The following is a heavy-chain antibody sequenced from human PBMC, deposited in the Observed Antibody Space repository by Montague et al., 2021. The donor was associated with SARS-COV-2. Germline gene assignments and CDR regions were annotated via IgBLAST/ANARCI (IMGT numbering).Heavy chain of an antibody. V-gene: IGHV3-23*01. CDR2: ISGSGGGT. D-gene: IGHD4-17*01. CDR1: GFTFSTYA. Sequence: SYAASGFTFSTYAMNWVRQAPGKGLEWVSGISGSGGGTFYADSVKGRFTISRDNSKNTLYLQMNSLRAEDTAVYFCAKGSLPGDFVFHYWGQGTLVTVSS. CDR3: AKGSLPGDFVFHY. J-gene: IGHJ4*02.